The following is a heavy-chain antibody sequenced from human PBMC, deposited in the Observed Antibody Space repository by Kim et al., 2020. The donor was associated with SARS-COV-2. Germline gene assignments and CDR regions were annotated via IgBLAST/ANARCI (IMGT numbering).Heavy chain of an antibody. CDR1: GFTFSSYS. CDR2: ISSSSSYI. CDR3: ARDFDYGDPGFDY. J-gene: IGHJ4*02. V-gene: IGHV3-21*01. D-gene: IGHD4-17*01. Sequence: GGSLRLSCAASGFTFSSYSMNWVRQAPGKGLEWVSSISSSSSYIYYADSVKGRFTISRDNAKNSLYLQMNSLRAEDTAVYYCARDFDYGDPGFDYWGQGTLVTVSS.